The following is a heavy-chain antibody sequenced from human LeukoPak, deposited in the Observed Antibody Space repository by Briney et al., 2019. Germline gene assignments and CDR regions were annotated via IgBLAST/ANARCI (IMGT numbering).Heavy chain of an antibody. CDR2: INANSGGT. V-gene: IGHV1-2*06. Sequence: ASVKVSCKTSGYTFSDYFIHWVRQAPGQGLEWMGRINANSGGTEYQQKFQGRVTMTRDTSISTAYVEVNWLISDDAAIYYCARDVSSTPNWEFDYWGQGTLVTVSS. CDR3: ARDVSSTPNWEFDY. J-gene: IGHJ4*02. CDR1: GYTFSDYF. D-gene: IGHD1-26*01.